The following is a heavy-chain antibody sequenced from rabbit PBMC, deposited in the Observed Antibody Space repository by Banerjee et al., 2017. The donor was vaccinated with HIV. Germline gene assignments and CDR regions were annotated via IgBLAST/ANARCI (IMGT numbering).Heavy chain of an antibody. D-gene: IGHD1-1*01. V-gene: IGHV1S45*01. CDR3: ARDLYVSALDVNLSL. CDR1: GFSFSSSYY. Sequence: QEQLVESGGGLVQPEGSLTLTCTASGFSFSSSYYMCWVRQAPGKGLEWIGCIYTGSGSTYYASWAKGRFTISKTSSTTVTLQMTSLTAADTATYFCARDLYVSALDVNLSLWGQGTLVTVS. CDR2: IYTGSGST. J-gene: IGHJ4*01.